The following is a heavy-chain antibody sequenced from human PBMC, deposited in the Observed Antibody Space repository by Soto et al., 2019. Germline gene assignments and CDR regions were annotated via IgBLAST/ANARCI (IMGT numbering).Heavy chain of an antibody. CDR3: ARDYDFWSGYYDYGMDV. CDR2: IIPIFGTA. Sequence: SVKVSCRASGGTFSSYAISWVRQAPGQGLESMGCIIPIFGTANYAQKFQGRVTITADESTSTAYMELSSLRSEDTAVYYCARDYDFWSGYYDYGMDVFGQGTTITFCS. D-gene: IGHD3-3*01. V-gene: IGHV1-69*13. CDR1: GGTFSSYA. J-gene: IGHJ6*02.